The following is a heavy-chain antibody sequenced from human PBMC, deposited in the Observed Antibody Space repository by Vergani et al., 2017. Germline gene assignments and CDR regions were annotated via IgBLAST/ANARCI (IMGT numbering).Heavy chain of an antibody. CDR2: ISYDGSDK. J-gene: IGHJ4*02. V-gene: IGHV3-30-3*01. D-gene: IGHD2-2*01. Sequence: QVQLVESGGGVVQPGRSLRLSCAASGFTLNSYAMNWVRQAPGMGLEWVAVISYDGSDKYYADSVKGRFTISRDNSKNTLYLQMNSLRVEDTAVYYCARDGAPVVPRHNKFDYWGQGTLVTVSS. CDR1: GFTLNSYA. CDR3: ARDGAPVVPRHNKFDY.